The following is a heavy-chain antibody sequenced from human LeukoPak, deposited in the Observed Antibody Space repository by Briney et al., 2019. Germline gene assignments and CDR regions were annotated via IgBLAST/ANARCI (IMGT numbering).Heavy chain of an antibody. CDR2: IIPIFGTA. Sequence: VASVKVSCKASGGTFSSYAISWVRQAPGQGLEWMGGIIPIFGTANYAQKFQGRVTITTDESTSTAYMELSSLRSEDTAVYYCARNRNYYDSSGYRGGWFDPWGQGILVTVSS. CDR1: GGTFSSYA. D-gene: IGHD3-22*01. CDR3: ARNRNYYDSSGYRGGWFDP. J-gene: IGHJ5*02. V-gene: IGHV1-69*05.